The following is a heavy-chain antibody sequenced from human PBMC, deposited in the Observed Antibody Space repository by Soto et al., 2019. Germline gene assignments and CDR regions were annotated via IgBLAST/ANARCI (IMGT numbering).Heavy chain of an antibody. D-gene: IGHD3-22*01. Sequence: GGSLRLSCAASGFTFSSYAMRWVRQAPGKGLEWVSAISGSGGSTYYADSVKGRFTISRDNSKNTLYLQMNSLRAEDTAVYYCAKDRYYDSSGHPDNWFDPWGQGTLVTVSS. V-gene: IGHV3-23*01. J-gene: IGHJ5*02. CDR3: AKDRYYDSSGHPDNWFDP. CDR1: GFTFSSYA. CDR2: ISGSGGST.